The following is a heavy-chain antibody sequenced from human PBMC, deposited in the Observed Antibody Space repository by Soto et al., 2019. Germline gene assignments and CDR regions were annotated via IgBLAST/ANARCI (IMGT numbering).Heavy chain of an antibody. V-gene: IGHV3-30*18. CDR1: GFTFSSYG. D-gene: IGHD3-3*01. Sequence: HPGGSLRLSCAASGFTFSSYGMHWVRQAPGKGLEWVAVISYDGSNKYYADSVKGRFTISRDNSKNTLYLQMNSLRAEDTAVYYCAKKGTYYDFWSGYFDYWGQGTLVTVSS. CDR3: AKKGTYYDFWSGYFDY. J-gene: IGHJ4*02. CDR2: ISYDGSNK.